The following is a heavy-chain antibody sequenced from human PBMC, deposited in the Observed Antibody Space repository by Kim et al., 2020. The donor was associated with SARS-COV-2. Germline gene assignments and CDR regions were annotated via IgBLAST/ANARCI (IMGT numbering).Heavy chain of an antibody. CDR1: GFSFSDYD. CDR3: VRDLASWVGGALDV. Sequence: GGSLRLSCAASGFSFSDYDMNWVRQAPGKGPEWVAYISSDGSSTNYADSVKGRFTISRDNAKNSLSLQMNRLTPEDTAVDYCVRDLASWVGGALDV. V-gene: IGHV3-11*01. J-gene: IGHJ6*01. D-gene: IGHD1-26*01. CDR2: ISSDGSST.